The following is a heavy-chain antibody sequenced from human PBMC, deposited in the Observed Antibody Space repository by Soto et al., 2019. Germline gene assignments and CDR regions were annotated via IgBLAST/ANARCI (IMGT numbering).Heavy chain of an antibody. J-gene: IGHJ4*02. CDR1: GYTFTGYY. CDR2: INPNSGGT. Sequence: ASVKGSCTASGYTFTGYYMHWVRQAPGQGLEWMGWINPNSGGTNYAQKFQGRVTMTRDTSISTAYMELSRLRSDDTAVYYCARRRVYAPVAAWGLGDDWGKITLVTVS. D-gene: IGHD2-8*01. V-gene: IGHV1-2*02. CDR3: ARRRVYAPVAAWGLGDD.